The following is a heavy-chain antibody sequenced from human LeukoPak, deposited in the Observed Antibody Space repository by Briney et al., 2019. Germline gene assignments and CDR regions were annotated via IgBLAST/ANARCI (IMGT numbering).Heavy chain of an antibody. CDR3: ARLRGYYSTNYYYGMDV. V-gene: IGHV4-59*08. CDR1: GGYISNYY. J-gene: IGHJ6*02. D-gene: IGHD3-3*01. CDR2: IYYSGRT. Sequence: SETLTLTCTVSGGYISNYYWSWIRQPPGKGLEWIGYIYYSGRTNYNPSLKSRVTISVDTSKTQFSLKVNSVTAADTAVYYCARLRGYYSTNYYYGMDVWGQGTTVAVSS.